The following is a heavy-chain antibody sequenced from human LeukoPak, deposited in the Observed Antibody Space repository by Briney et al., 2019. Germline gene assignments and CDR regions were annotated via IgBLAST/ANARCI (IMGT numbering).Heavy chain of an antibody. CDR1: GGSISSGSYY. V-gene: IGHV4-61*01. CDR2: IYYSGST. CDR3: ARSPRYNWNDFSFDY. J-gene: IGHJ4*02. Sequence: ETLSLTFTVSGGSISSGSYYWSWIRQPPGKGLEWIGYIYYSGSTNYNPSLKSRVTISVDTSKNQFSLKLSSVTAADTAVYYCARSPRYNWNDFSFDYWGQGTLVTVSS. D-gene: IGHD1-20*01.